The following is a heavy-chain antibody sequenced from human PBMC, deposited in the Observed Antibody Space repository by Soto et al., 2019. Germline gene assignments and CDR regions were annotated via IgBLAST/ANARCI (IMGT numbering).Heavy chain of an antibody. CDR1: GVSFSGYY. Sequence: SETLSLTCAVYGVSFSGYYWSWIRQPPGKGLEWIGEINHSGSTNYNPSLKSRVTISVDKSKNQFSLKLSSVTAADTAVYYCARGTPTVTILGLFDPWGQGTLVTVSS. D-gene: IGHD4-17*01. J-gene: IGHJ5*02. V-gene: IGHV4-34*01. CDR3: ARGTPTVTILGLFDP. CDR2: INHSGST.